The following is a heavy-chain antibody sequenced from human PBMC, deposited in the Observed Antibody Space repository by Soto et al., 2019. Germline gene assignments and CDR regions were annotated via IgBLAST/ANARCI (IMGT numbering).Heavy chain of an antibody. V-gene: IGHV3-30*18. CDR2: ISYDGSNK. Sequence: ILSCAASGFTFSSYGMHWVRQAPGKGLEWVAVISYDGSNKYYADSVKGRFTISRDNSKNTLYLQMNSLRAEDTAVYYCAKFSGLVAFDIWGQGTMVTVSS. D-gene: IGHD3-10*01. CDR1: GFTFSSYG. J-gene: IGHJ3*02. CDR3: AKFSGLVAFDI.